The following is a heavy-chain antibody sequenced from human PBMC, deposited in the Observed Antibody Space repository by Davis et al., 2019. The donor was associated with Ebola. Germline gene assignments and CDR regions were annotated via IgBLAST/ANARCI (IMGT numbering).Heavy chain of an antibody. D-gene: IGHD3-10*01. J-gene: IGHJ5*02. V-gene: IGHV3-30*03. CDR2: ISYDGSNK. Sequence: GESLKISCAASGFTFSSYGMHWVRQAPGKGLEWVAVISYDGSNKYYADSVKGRFTISRDNSKNTLYLQMNSLRAEDTAVYYCARSGGITMVRAPRAAFDPWGQGTLVTVSS. CDR3: ARSGGITMVRAPRAAFDP. CDR1: GFTFSSYG.